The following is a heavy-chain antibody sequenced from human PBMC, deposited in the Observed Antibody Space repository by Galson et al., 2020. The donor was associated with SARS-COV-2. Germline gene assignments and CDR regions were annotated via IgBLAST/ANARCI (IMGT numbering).Heavy chain of an antibody. Sequence: SGPTLVKPTQTLTLTCTFSGFSLSTRGVGVGWIRQPPGKALEWLAPIYWDDDKRYSPSLKSRPTITKDTSKNQVVLTMTNMDPVDTATYYCAHRTTVTTLDYWGQGTLVTVSS. CDR2: IYWDDDK. J-gene: IGHJ4*02. V-gene: IGHV2-5*02. CDR3: AHRTTVTTLDY. D-gene: IGHD4-17*01. CDR1: GFSLSTRGVG.